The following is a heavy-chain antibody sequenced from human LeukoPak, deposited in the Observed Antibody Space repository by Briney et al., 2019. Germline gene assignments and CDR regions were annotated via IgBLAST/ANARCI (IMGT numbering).Heavy chain of an antibody. CDR2: ISSSSSYI. CDR3: ARDRYCSGGSCDDPVDYGMDV. J-gene: IGHJ6*02. V-gene: IGHV3-21*01. CDR1: GFTFSSYS. Sequence: GGSLRLSCAASGFTFSSYSMNWVRQAPGKGLEWVSSISSSSSYIYYADSVKGRFTISRDNAKNSLYLQMNSLRAEDTAVYYCARDRYCSGGSCDDPVDYGMDVWGQGTTVAVSS. D-gene: IGHD2-15*01.